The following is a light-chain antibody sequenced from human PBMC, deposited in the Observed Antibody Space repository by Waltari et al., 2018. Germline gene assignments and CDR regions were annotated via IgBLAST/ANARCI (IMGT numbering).Light chain of an antibody. Sequence: QSALTHPASVSGSPVQSSTISSTGTSSDVGGYNYVTCYQQHPGKAPKLMIYDVSNRPSGVSNRFSGSKSGNTASLTISGLQAEDEADYYCSSYTSSSTVVFGGGTKLTVL. CDR1: SSDVGGYNY. J-gene: IGLJ2*01. CDR2: DVS. V-gene: IGLV2-14*03. CDR3: SSYTSSSTVV.